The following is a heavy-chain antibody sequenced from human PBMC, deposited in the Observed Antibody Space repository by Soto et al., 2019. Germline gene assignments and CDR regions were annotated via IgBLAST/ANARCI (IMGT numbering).Heavy chain of an antibody. CDR1: GFSFGGYA. Sequence: EVQLLESGGGLVQPGGSLRLSCAASGFSFGGYAMSWVRQAPGKGLEWVSSISGSGSTTYYADSVRGRFTISRDNSESRGYLQMSSLRVEDTAVYYCAKGSRGYTGYVFDQWGQGTLVTVSS. D-gene: IGHD5-12*01. CDR3: AKGSRGYTGYVFDQ. V-gene: IGHV3-23*01. CDR2: ISGSGSTT. J-gene: IGHJ4*02.